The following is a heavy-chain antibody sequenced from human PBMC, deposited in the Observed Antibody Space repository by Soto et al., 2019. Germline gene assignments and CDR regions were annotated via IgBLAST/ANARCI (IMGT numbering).Heavy chain of an antibody. CDR3: AREGGSCWYYHHSYFDY. Sequence: QVQLVESGGGVVQPGRSLRLSCEASGFTFSSYATHWVRQAPGKGLEWVAVISYDGSNKYYADSVKGRFTISRDNSKNTLYLHMNSLRAEDTAVYYCAREGGSCWYYHHSYFDYWGQGTLVTVSS. CDR1: GFTFSSYA. D-gene: IGHD6-19*01. J-gene: IGHJ4*02. CDR2: ISYDGSNK. V-gene: IGHV3-30-3*01.